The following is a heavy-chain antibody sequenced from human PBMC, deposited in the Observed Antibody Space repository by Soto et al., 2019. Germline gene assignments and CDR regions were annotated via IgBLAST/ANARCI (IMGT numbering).Heavy chain of an antibody. V-gene: IGHV5-51*01. CDR3: ARRGGFGRMYYFDY. D-gene: IGHD3-10*01. J-gene: IGHJ4*02. CDR2: IYPGDSDT. Sequence: PGESLKISCQGSGYRFTNSWIAWVRQMPGEGLEWMGIIYPGDSDTRYSPSFQGQVTISADKSINTAYLQWSSLKASDTAMYYCARRGGFGRMYYFDYWGQGTLVTVSS. CDR1: GYRFTNSW.